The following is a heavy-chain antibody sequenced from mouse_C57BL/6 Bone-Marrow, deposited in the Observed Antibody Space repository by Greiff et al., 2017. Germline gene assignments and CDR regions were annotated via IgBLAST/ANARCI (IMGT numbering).Heavy chain of an antibody. CDR1: GFSLTSYA. CDR3: AHLPFYYGSSYFDY. J-gene: IGHJ2*01. CDR2: IWTGGGT. V-gene: IGHV2-9-1*01. D-gene: IGHD1-1*01. Sequence: QVQLQQPGPGLVAPSQSLSITCTVSGFSLTSYAISWVRQPPGKGLEWLGVIWTGGGTNYNSALKSRLSISKDNSKSQVFLKMNSLQTDDTARYYCAHLPFYYGSSYFDYWGQGTTLTVSS.